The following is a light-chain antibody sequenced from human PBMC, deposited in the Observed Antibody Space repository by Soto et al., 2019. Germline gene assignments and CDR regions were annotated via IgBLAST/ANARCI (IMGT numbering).Light chain of an antibody. V-gene: IGKV3-20*01. CDR3: QHYGAAPIT. Sequence: EVVLTQSPGTLSLSPGERATLSCRASQTLSNSFIAWYQQIPGQPPKLLIFGASSRATGIADKFSGSGSGTDFTLTISRLEPEDFALYYCQHYGAAPITFGRGTLLEIK. CDR2: GAS. J-gene: IGKJ5*01. CDR1: QTLSNSF.